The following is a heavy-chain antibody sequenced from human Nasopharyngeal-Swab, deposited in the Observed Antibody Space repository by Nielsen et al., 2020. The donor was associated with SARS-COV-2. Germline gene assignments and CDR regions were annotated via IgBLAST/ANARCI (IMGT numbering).Heavy chain of an antibody. J-gene: IGHJ4*02. D-gene: IGHD5-18*01. V-gene: IGHV3-15*01. Sequence: GESLKISCEASGFTFSNAWMSWVRQAPGTGLEWVGRIKSKTDGGTTDYAAPVKGRFTISRDDSKNTLYLQMNSLKTEDTAVYYCTTASQLWLLHFDYWGQGTLVTVSS. CDR1: GFTFSNAW. CDR3: TTASQLWLLHFDY. CDR2: IKSKTDGGTT.